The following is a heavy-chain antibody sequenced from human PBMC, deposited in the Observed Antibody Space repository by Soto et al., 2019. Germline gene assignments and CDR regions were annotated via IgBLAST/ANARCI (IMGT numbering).Heavy chain of an antibody. CDR3: VRDCHWITPCCYGNSLDP. Sequence: GGSLRLSCAASGFTFSTYWMHWVRQVPGKCLEWVSRINSDASHTYYADSVTGRFTISRDNAKNTLPLEMNSLRVEDTAVYYCVRDCHWITPCCYGNSLDPWGQGXLVTVYS. V-gene: IGHV3-74*01. J-gene: IGHJ5*02. CDR2: INSDASHT. CDR1: GFTFSTYW. D-gene: IGHD2-15*01.